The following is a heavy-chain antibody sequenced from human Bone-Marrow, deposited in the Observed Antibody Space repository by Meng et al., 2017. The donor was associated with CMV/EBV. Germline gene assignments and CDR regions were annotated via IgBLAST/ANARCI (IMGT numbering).Heavy chain of an antibody. CDR1: GFTFSRYG. J-gene: IGHJ1*01. CDR3: GKGDFWNGYYEYFLY. CDR2: ISYDGNYV. D-gene: IGHD3-3*01. Sequence: GESLKISCATSGFTFSRYGMFWARQAPGKGLEWLGVISYDGNYVYYAASVKGRFPMSRDNSRDTMDLQMGSLRVEDTAVYYCGKGDFWNGYYEYFLYWGQGALVTVSS. V-gene: IGHV3-33*06.